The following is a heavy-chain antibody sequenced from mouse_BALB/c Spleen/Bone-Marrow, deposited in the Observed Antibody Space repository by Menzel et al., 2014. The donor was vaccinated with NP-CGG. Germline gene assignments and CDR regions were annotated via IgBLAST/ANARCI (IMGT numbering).Heavy chain of an antibody. CDR2: IWAGGYI. CDR3: ARDDYDGYFDY. CDR1: GFSLTRYG. J-gene: IGHJ2*01. Sequence: VQGVESGPGLVAPSQSLSITCTVSGFSLTRYGVHWVRQPPGKGLEWLGVIWAGGYINYNSALMSRLSISKDNSKSQVFLKMNSLQTDDTAMYVGARDDYDGYFDYWGQGTTLTVSS. D-gene: IGHD2-4*01. V-gene: IGHV2-9*02.